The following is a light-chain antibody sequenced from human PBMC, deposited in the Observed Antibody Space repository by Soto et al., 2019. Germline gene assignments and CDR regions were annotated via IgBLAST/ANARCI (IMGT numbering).Light chain of an antibody. Sequence: DIQMTQSPSSVSSSVGDSVTITFRASQDIFNYLAWYQQKPGKSPNLLIYAASSLQSGVPSRFSGTGSGTDYTLNISSMQPEDFETYYCQKSYRTPTFGQGTRLEIK. CDR2: AAS. CDR1: QDIFNY. V-gene: IGKV1-39*01. CDR3: QKSYRTPT. J-gene: IGKJ5*01.